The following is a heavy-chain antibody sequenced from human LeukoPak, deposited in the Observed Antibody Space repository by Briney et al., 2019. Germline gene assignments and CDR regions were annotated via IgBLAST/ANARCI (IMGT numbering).Heavy chain of an antibody. V-gene: IGHV4-59*01. CDR2: IYYSGST. J-gene: IGHJ3*02. Sequence: SETLSLTCTVSGGSISSYYWSWIRQPPGKGLEWIGYIYYSGSTNYNPSLKSRVTISVDTSKNQFSLKLSSVTAADTAVYYCARGMVRGVIITHAFDIWGQGTMVTVSS. CDR1: GGSISSYY. CDR3: ARGMVRGVIITHAFDI. D-gene: IGHD3-10*01.